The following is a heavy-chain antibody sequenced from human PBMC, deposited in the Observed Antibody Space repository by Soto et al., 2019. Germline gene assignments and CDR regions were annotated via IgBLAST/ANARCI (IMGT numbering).Heavy chain of an antibody. Sequence: SETLSLTCTVSGGSISSYYWSWIRQPPGKGLEWIGYIYYSGSTNYNPSLKSRVTISVDTSKNQFSLKLSSVTAADTAVYYCARGAHLNWNVDFDYWGQGTLVT. D-gene: IGHD1-1*01. J-gene: IGHJ4*02. V-gene: IGHV4-59*01. CDR2: IYYSGST. CDR3: ARGAHLNWNVDFDY. CDR1: GGSISSYY.